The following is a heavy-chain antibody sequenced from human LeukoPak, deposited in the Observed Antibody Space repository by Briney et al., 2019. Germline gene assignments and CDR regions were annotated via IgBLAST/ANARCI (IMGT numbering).Heavy chain of an antibody. CDR2: IYYSGSA. CDR3: ARARIAVAGYWFDP. CDR1: GYSISSSYY. Sequence: PSETLSLTCAVSGYSISSSYYWSWIRPPPGKGLEWIGYIYYSGSANYNPSLKSRVTISVDTSKNQFSLKLSSVTAADTAVYYCARARIAVAGYWFDPWGQGTLVTVSS. V-gene: IGHV4-61*01. J-gene: IGHJ5*02. D-gene: IGHD6-19*01.